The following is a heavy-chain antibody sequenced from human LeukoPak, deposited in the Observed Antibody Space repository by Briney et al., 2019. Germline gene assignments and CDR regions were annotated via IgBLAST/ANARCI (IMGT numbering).Heavy chain of an antibody. J-gene: IGHJ4*02. CDR2: TYYTSTWYN. CDR1: GDSVSSNSAS. D-gene: IGHD1-1*01. CDR3: ARGASLAYFDY. Sequence: SQTLSLTCAISGDSVSSNSASRNWFKQSPSRGLEWLGRTYYTSTWYNDYAESVKSRITIKPATSKNQFSLQLNSLTPEDTAVYFCARGASLAYFDYWGQGTQVTVSS. V-gene: IGHV6-1*01.